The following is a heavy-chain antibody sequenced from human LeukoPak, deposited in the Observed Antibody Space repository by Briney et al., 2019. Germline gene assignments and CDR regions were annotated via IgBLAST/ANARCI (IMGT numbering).Heavy chain of an antibody. CDR2: IYTSGST. CDR3: ARNTVTKNLCYYYMDV. Sequence: SSQTLSLACTVSGGSISSGSYYWSWIRQPTGKGLEWIGRIYTSGSTNYNPSLKSRVTISVDTSKNQFSLKLSSVTAADTAVYYCARNTVTKNLCYYYMDVWGKGTTVTVSS. J-gene: IGHJ6*03. D-gene: IGHD4-17*01. CDR1: GGSISSGSYY. V-gene: IGHV4-61*02.